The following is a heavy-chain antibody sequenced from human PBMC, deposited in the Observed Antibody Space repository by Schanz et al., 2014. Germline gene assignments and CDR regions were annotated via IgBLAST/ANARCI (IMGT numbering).Heavy chain of an antibody. J-gene: IGHJ2*01. CDR3: AKDAPYPFDL. CDR1: GFTFSSYA. V-gene: IGHV3-23*01. Sequence: EVQLLESGGGLVQPGGSLRLSCAASGFTFSSYAMSWVRQAPGKGLEWVSAISGSGGSTYYADSVKGRFTISRDDAKKSMYLQMNSLRAEDTAIYYCAKDAPYPFDLWGRGTLITVSS. CDR2: ISGSGGST.